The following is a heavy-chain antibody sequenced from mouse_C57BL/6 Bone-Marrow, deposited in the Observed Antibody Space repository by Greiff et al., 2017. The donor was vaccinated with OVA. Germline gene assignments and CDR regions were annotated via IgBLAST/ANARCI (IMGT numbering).Heavy chain of an antibody. Sequence: VQLQQSGPGLVKPSQSLSLTCSVTGYSITSGYYWYWIRQFPGNILEWMGYISYDGSTNYNPSLKNRISITRDTSKNPFFLKLNSVATEDTATSSCASVYYCYLWFAYWGQGTLVTVSA. D-gene: IGHD2-2*01. CDR3: ASVYYCYLWFAY. CDR2: ISYDGST. J-gene: IGHJ3*01. CDR1: GYSITSGYY. V-gene: IGHV3-6*01.